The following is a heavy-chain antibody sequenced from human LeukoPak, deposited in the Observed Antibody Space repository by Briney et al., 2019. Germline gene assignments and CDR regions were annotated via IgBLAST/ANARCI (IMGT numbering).Heavy chain of an antibody. J-gene: IGHJ3*02. CDR2: IYYSGST. CDR1: GGSISSYY. Sequence: SETLSLTCTVSGGSISSYYWSWIRQPPGKGLEWIGYIYYSGSTNYNPSLKSRVTISVDTSKNQFSLRLTSVTAADAALYYCARDDRYDGTFDIWGQGTMVTVSS. V-gene: IGHV4-59*12. CDR3: ARDDRYDGTFDI. D-gene: IGHD1-1*01.